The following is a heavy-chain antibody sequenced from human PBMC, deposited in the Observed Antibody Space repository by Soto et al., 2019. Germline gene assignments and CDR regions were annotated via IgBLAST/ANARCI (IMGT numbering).Heavy chain of an antibody. CDR3: ARVVFFFFQAEDGIRDTVPVSAFLLNRSSDL. V-gene: IGHV3-30-3*01. J-gene: IGHJ2*01. D-gene: IGHD2-15*01. Sequence: KGLEWVAVISYDGSNKSYADSMKCRFTTSRDNSKNTLYLQMNSLRAEDTAVYYCARVVFFFFQAEDGIRDTVPVSAFLLNRSSDL. CDR2: ISYDGSNK.